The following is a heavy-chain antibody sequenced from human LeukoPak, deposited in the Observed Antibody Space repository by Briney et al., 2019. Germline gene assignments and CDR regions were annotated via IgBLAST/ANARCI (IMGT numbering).Heavy chain of an antibody. CDR3: ARSPGRSSSWFDP. J-gene: IGHJ5*02. V-gene: IGHV1-46*01. CDR2: INPSGGST. D-gene: IGHD6-13*01. Sequence: ASVKVSCKASGYTFTGYYIHWVRQAPGQGLEWMGIINPSGGSTTYAQYFQGRVTMTRDMSTSTVYMELSSLRSEDTAVYYCARSPGRSSSWFDPWGQGTLVTVSS. CDR1: GYTFTGYY.